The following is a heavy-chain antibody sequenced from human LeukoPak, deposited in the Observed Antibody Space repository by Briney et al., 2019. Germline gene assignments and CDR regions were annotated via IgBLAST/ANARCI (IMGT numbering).Heavy chain of an antibody. Sequence: PGGSLRLSCAASGFTVSSNYMSWVHQAPGRGLEWVSVINSGGFTYYADSVKGRFTISRDNSKNTLYLQMNGLRAEDTAVYYCAREVGSYYDWGQGTLVTVSS. D-gene: IGHD1-26*01. V-gene: IGHV3-53*01. CDR2: INSGGFT. CDR3: AREVGSYYD. J-gene: IGHJ4*02. CDR1: GFTVSSNY.